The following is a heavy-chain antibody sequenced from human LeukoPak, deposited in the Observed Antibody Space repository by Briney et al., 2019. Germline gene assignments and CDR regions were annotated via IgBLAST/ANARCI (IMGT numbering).Heavy chain of an antibody. V-gene: IGHV1-2*02. CDR1: GYTFTRYY. CDR3: AREAPPHYYDSSVDY. J-gene: IGHJ4*02. Sequence: SVKASYNASGYTFTRYYMHWVPQAPRQGLEWMGWINPNSGGTNYAQTFQGRVTMTRDTSISTAYMELSRLRSDDTAVYYCAREAPPHYYDSSVDYWGEGTLVTVHS. CDR2: INPNSGGT. D-gene: IGHD3-22*01.